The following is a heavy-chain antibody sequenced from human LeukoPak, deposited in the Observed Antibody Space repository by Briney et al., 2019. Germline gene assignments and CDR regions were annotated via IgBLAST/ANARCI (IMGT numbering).Heavy chain of an antibody. CDR1: GGTFSSYA. CDR3: ATWAYYYDSSGYFKHAFDI. Sequence: SVKVSCKASGGTFSSYAISWVRQAPGQGLEWMGRIIPIFGTANYAQKFQGRVTVTTDESTSTAYMELSSLRSEDTAVYYCATWAYYYDSSGYFKHAFDIWGQGTMVTVSS. CDR2: IIPIFGTA. V-gene: IGHV1-69*05. D-gene: IGHD3-22*01. J-gene: IGHJ3*02.